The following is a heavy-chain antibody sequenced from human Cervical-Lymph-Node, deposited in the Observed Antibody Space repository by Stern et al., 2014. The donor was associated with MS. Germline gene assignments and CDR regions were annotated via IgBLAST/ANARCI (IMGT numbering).Heavy chain of an antibody. D-gene: IGHD4-23*01. Sequence: EVQLEESGGGLVQPGGSLRLSCTASGFTFRDHYMDWVRPAPGKGLEWVGRIRKKGENYIADYAASLTGRFSISRDDSKNSLFLQMNSLSPEDTAVYYCARVTAVAIDYWGQGTLVTVSS. CDR2: IRKKGENYIA. CDR3: ARVTAVAIDY. J-gene: IGHJ4*02. V-gene: IGHV3-72*01. CDR1: GFTFRDHY.